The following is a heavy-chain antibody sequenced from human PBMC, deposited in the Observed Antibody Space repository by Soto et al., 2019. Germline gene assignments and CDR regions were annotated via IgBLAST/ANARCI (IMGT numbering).Heavy chain of an antibody. CDR1: GGSISNDGHY. J-gene: IGHJ4*02. V-gene: IGHV4-39*01. D-gene: IGHD3-22*01. Sequence: QLQLQESGPGLVKPSETLSLACTVSGGSISNDGHYWAWIRQPPGKGLEWIGSIYYSGSSYYIPSLRSRVTISVDTSKNQFSLKVSSVTAADTAVYYCAWRGASGGSYRSFDYWGQGTLVTVSS. CDR3: AWRGASGGSYRSFDY. CDR2: IYYSGSS.